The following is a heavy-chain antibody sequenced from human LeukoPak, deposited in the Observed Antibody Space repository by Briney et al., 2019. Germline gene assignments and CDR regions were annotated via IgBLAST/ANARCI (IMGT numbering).Heavy chain of an antibody. J-gene: IGHJ5*02. V-gene: IGHV4-34*01. CDR2: INHSGST. Sequence: PSETLSLTCAVYGGSFSGYYWSWIRQPPGKGLEWIGEINHSGSTNYNPSLKSRVTISVDTSKNQFSLKLSSVTAADTAVYYCAVTSEDSGSGSSSKLVSWGQGTLATVSS. CDR1: GGSFSGYY. CDR3: AVTSEDSGSGSSSKLVS. D-gene: IGHD3-10*01.